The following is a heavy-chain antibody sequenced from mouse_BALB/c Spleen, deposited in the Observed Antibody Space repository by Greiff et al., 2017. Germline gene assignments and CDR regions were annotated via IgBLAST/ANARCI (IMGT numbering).Heavy chain of an antibody. CDR1: GFTFSSFG. D-gene: IGHD2-14*01. V-gene: IGHV5-17*02. Sequence: EVQGVESGGGLVQPGGSRKLSCAASGFTFSSFGMHWVRQAPEKGLEWVAYISSGSSTIYYADTVKGRFTISRDNPKNTLFLQMTSLRSEDTAMYYCARDYRYDGGYFDYWGQGTTLTVSS. J-gene: IGHJ2*01. CDR3: ARDYRYDGGYFDY. CDR2: ISSGSSTI.